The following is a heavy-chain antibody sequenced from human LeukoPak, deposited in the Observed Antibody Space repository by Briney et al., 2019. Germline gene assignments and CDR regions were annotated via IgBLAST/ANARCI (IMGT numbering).Heavy chain of an antibody. V-gene: IGHV3-7*04. CDR1: GFTFRSYW. J-gene: IGHJ4*02. CDR2: IKQDGSEK. Sequence: PGGSLRLSCAASGFTFRSYWMSWVRQAPGKGLEWVANIKQDGSEKYYVDSVKGRFTISRDNAKNSLYLQMNSLRAEDTAVYYCARGVIAATKYYFDYWGQGTLVTVSS. D-gene: IGHD6-6*01. CDR3: ARGVIAATKYYFDY.